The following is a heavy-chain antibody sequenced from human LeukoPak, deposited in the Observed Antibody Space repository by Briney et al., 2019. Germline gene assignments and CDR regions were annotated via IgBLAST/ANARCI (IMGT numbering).Heavy chain of an antibody. D-gene: IGHD6-6*01. Sequence: SETLSLTCTISDGSISTYYWSWIRRPPGKGLEWIGNVYYSGSADYNPSLRSRVTLSVDTSKNQFSLTLTSVTAADTAMYYCATTTIGSSSSYYFDYWGRGTLVTVSS. V-gene: IGHV4-59*03. CDR3: ATTTIGSSSSYYFDY. J-gene: IGHJ4*02. CDR2: VYYSGSA. CDR1: DGSISTYY.